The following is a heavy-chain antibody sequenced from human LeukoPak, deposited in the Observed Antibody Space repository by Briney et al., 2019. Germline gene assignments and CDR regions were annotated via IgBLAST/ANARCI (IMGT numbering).Heavy chain of an antibody. Sequence: GGSLRLSCTASGFTFSSYAMSWVRQAPGKGLEWVSAISGSGGSTYYADSVKGRFSISRDNSKNTLYLQMNSLRAEDTALYYCAKGDGSGSYYFHVLDYWGQGTLVTVSS. J-gene: IGHJ4*02. CDR1: GFTFSSYA. D-gene: IGHD3-10*01. CDR3: AKGDGSGSYYFHVLDY. CDR2: ISGSGGST. V-gene: IGHV3-23*01.